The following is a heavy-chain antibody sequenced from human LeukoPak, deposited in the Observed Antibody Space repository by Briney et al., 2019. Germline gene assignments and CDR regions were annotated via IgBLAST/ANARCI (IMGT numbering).Heavy chain of an antibody. CDR2: IYPGDSDT. J-gene: IGHJ4*02. CDR3: ARHKEGGYNGLDY. Sequence: SGESLQISCKGSGYIFTSYWIGWVRQLPGKGLEWMGIIYPGDSDTRYSPSFQGQVTISADKSISTAYLQWSSLKASDTAMYYCARHKEGGYNGLDYWGQGTLVTVSS. D-gene: IGHD5-24*01. V-gene: IGHV5-51*01. CDR1: GYIFTSYW.